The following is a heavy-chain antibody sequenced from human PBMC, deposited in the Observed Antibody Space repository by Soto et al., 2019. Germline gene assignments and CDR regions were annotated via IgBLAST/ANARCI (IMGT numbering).Heavy chain of an antibody. V-gene: IGHV3-30*18. CDR3: AKDLEDYNYEYKFDX. J-gene: IGHJ4*02. Sequence: GGSLRLSCVASGFAFSNYGMHWVRQAPGKGLEWVAVMSFEGSNEYYADSVKGRFTVSRDNSKNTLYLQMNSLRAEDTAVYYCAKDLEDYNYEYKFDXWGQGTLVTVSX. D-gene: IGHD5-18*01. CDR1: GFAFSNYG. CDR2: MSFEGSNE.